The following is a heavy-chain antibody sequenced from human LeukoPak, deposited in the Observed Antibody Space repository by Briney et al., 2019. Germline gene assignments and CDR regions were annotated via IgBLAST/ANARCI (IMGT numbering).Heavy chain of an antibody. V-gene: IGHV4-34*01. CDR3: ARGVVGASFQH. D-gene: IGHD1-26*01. J-gene: IGHJ1*01. CDR2: INHSGST. CDR1: GGSFSGYY. Sequence: SETLSLTCAVYGGSFSGYYWSWIRQPPGKGLEWIGEINHSGSTNYNPSLKSRVTISVDMSKNQFSLKLSSVTAADTAVYYCARGVVGASFQHWGQGTLVTVSS.